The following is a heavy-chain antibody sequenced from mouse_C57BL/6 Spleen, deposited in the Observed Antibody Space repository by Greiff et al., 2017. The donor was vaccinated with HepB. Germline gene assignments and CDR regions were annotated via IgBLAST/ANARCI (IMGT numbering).Heavy chain of an antibody. CDR1: GYTFTSYW. Sequence: QVQLQQPGAELVKPGASMKLSCKASGYTFTSYWMHWVKQRPGQGLEWIGMIHPNSGSTNYNEKFKSKATLTVDKSSSTAYMQLSSLTSEDSAVYYCARRTAQVTDDYWGQGTTLTVSS. V-gene: IGHV1-64*01. CDR2: IHPNSGST. D-gene: IGHD3-2*02. CDR3: ARRTAQVTDDY. J-gene: IGHJ2*01.